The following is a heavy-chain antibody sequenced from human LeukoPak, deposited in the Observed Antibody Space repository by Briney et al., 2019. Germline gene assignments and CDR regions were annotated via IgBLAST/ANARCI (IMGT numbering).Heavy chain of an antibody. CDR1: GGSISSYY. J-gene: IGHJ4*02. D-gene: IGHD5-24*01. CDR2: IYYSGST. CDR3: ARGDVEMATIV. V-gene: IGHV4-59*12. Sequence: SETLSLTCTVSGGSISSYYWSWIRQPPGKGLEWIGYIYYSGSTNYNPSLKSRVTISVDTSKNQFSLKLSSVTAADTAVYYCARGDVEMATIVWGQGTLVTVSS.